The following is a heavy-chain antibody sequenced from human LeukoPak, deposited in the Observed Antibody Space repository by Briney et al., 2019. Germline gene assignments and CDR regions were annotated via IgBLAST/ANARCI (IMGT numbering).Heavy chain of an antibody. CDR3: AAEQWLAYDAFDI. CDR2: IVVGSGNT. V-gene: IGHV1-58*01. D-gene: IGHD6-19*01. Sequence: ASVTVSCTASGFTFTSSAVQWVRQARGQRLEWIGWIVVGSGNTNYAQKFQERVTITRDMSTSTAYMELSSLRSEDTAVYYCAAEQWLAYDAFDIWGQGTMVTVSS. CDR1: GFTFTSSA. J-gene: IGHJ3*02.